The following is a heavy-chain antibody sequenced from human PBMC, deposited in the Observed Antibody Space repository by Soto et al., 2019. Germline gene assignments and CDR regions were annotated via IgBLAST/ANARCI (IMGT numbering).Heavy chain of an antibody. V-gene: IGHV4-31*03. CDR1: GGSISSGGYY. J-gene: IGHJ4*02. CDR3: ARVDTSMGATCVSY. D-gene: IGHD1-26*01. Sequence: PSETLSLTCTVSGGSISSGGYYWSWIRQHPGKGLEWIGYIYYSGSTYYNQSLKSRVTISVDTSKNQFSLKLSSVTAADTAVYYCARVDTSMGATCVSYWGQGTLVTV. CDR2: IYYSGST.